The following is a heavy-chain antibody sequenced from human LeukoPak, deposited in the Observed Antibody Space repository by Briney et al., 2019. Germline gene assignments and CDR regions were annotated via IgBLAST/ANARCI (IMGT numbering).Heavy chain of an antibody. CDR2: ISWNSGSI. CDR1: GFTFDDYA. J-gene: IGHJ4*02. V-gene: IGHV3-9*03. Sequence: GGSLRLSCAASGFTFDDYAMHWVRQAPGKGLEWVSGISWNSGSIGYADSVKGRFTISRDNAKNSLYLQMNSLRAEDMALYCCAKAAAGYYYDSSGYSLDYWGQGTLVTVSS. D-gene: IGHD3-22*01. CDR3: AKAAAGYYYDSSGYSLDY.